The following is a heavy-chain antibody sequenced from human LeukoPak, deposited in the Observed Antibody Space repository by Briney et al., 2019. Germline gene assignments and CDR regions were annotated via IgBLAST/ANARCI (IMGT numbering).Heavy chain of an antibody. Sequence: ASVKVSCKTSGYTFAGYYMHWVRQAPGQGLERMGWINPTSGGTNYAQKFQGRVTMTRDTSTSTAYMELSRLRSDDTAVYYCARPGSSYYYYYMDVWGKGTTVTVSS. CDR3: ARPGSSYYYYYMDV. J-gene: IGHJ6*03. V-gene: IGHV1-2*02. D-gene: IGHD1-26*01. CDR1: GYTFAGYY. CDR2: INPTSGGT.